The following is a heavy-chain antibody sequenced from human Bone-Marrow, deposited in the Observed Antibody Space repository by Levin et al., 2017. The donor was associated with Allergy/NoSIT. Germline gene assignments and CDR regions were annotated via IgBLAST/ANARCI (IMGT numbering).Heavy chain of an antibody. Sequence: RASVKVSCRVSGSSLAETTIMWVRQAPGKGLEWIGGFDPEDSVTVHARKFQGRITMTEDTSSDTAYMELRSLRSEDTAVYFCAALSDDFDIWGQGTMVTVSS. V-gene: IGHV1-24*01. J-gene: IGHJ3*02. CDR3: AALSDDFDI. CDR2: FDPEDSVT. CDR1: GSSLAETT.